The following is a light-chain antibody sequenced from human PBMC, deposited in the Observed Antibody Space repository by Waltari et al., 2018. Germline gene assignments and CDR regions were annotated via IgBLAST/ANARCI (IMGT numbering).Light chain of an antibody. CDR3: SSYTSSSTRV. CDR1: SSDVGGYNY. V-gene: IGLV2-14*01. CDR2: EVT. J-gene: IGLJ2*01. Sequence: QSALTQPASVSGSPGQSITISCSGTSSDVGGYNYVSWYQHHPGKAPKLTIYEVTYRPSGVSDRFSGSKSGNTASLTISGLQAEDEADYYCSSYTSSSTRVFGGGTKVTVL.